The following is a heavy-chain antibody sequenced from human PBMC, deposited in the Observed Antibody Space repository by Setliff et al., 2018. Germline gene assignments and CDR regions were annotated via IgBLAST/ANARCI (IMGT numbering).Heavy chain of an antibody. J-gene: IGHJ6*04. D-gene: IGHD3-3*02. CDR3: ARDGLGAFSLRSMDV. Sequence: PSETLSLTCTVSGGFIRDYYWNWIRQSPGKGLEWIGYIYYRGTTNYNSSLKSRVTISIDMSKNQFSLQLSSVTAADTAVYYCARDGLGAFSLRSMDVWGKGTTVTVSS. CDR1: GGFIRDYY. CDR2: IYYRGTT. V-gene: IGHV4-59*01.